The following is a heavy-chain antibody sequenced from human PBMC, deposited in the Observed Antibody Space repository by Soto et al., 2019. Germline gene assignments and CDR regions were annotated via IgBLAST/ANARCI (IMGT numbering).Heavy chain of an antibody. V-gene: IGHV3-72*01. D-gene: IGHD4-4*01. CDR3: ARGNNAFDY. Sequence: EVQLVESGGGLVQPGGSLRLSCTASGFTFSDYYMDWVRQAPGKGLEWVGRVRNKANSHTTEYAASVKGRFTISRADSKSLLASQINTLESVDAAVYFCARGNNAFDYWCQGTLVTVCS. J-gene: IGHJ4*02. CDR1: GFTFSDYY. CDR2: VRNKANSHTT.